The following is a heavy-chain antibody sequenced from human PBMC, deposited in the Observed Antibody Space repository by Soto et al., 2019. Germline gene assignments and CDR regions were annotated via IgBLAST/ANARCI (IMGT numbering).Heavy chain of an antibody. V-gene: IGHV1-18*01. D-gene: IGHD3-10*01. CDR1: GYTFTSYG. CDR3: ARVPPTDMVRGVINWFDP. J-gene: IGHJ5*02. Sequence: VQLVQSGAEVKKPGASVKVSCKASGYTFTSYGISWVRKAPGQGLEWMGWISAYNGNTNDEQKLQGRVTMTTDTSTSTAYMELRSLRSDDTAVYYCARVPPTDMVRGVINWFDPWGQGTLVTVSS. CDR2: ISAYNGNT.